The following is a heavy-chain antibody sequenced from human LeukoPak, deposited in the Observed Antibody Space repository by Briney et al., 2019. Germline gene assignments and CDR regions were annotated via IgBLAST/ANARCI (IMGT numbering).Heavy chain of an antibody. J-gene: IGHJ6*02. Sequence: SETLSLTCAVSGGSISSSNWWSWVRQPPGKGLEWIGEIYHSGSTNYNPSLKSRVTISVDKSKNQFSLKLSSVTAADTAVYYCARHYGDGGYYYYGMDVWGQGTTVTVSS. V-gene: IGHV4-4*02. CDR1: GGSISSSNW. D-gene: IGHD4-17*01. CDR3: ARHYGDGGYYYYGMDV. CDR2: IYHSGST.